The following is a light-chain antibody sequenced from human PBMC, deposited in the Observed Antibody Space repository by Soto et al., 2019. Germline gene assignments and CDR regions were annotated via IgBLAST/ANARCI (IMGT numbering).Light chain of an antibody. CDR1: QDISNW. CDR2: AAS. Sequence: DIQMTQSPSSVSASVGDTVTITCRASQDISNWLAWYQHKPGKAPKLLIYAASSLQSGVPSRFSGTGSGTDFTLTVRNLQPEDFATYYCQQGNSFLALTFGGGTKGDIK. CDR3: QQGNSFLALT. V-gene: IGKV1-12*01. J-gene: IGKJ4*01.